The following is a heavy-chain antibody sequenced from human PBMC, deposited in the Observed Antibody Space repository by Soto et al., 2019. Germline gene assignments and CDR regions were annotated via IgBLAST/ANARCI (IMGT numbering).Heavy chain of an antibody. CDR2: IGSPDQT. V-gene: IGHV3-23*01. CDR1: GLSFSVYA. Sequence: EVQLLQSGGGLVQPGGSLRLSCVDSGLSFSVYAFNWVRQAPGKGLEWVSTIGSPDQTYSADSVKGRFTISRDNSKSTVYVHMNSLRAEHTAMYYCARDGINGNGVFDWFDPWGQGTLVTVSS. CDR3: ARDGINGNGVFDWFDP. J-gene: IGHJ5*02. D-gene: IGHD3-3*01.